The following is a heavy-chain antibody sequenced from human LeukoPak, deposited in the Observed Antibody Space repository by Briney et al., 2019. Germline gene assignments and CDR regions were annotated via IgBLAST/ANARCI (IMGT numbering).Heavy chain of an antibody. J-gene: IGHJ2*01. Sequence: PSETLSLTCTVSGGSISSYYWSWIRQPPGKGLEWVGYIYYSGSTYYNPSLKSRVTMSVDTSKNQFSLKLSSVTAVDTAVYYCARRNYYDSSGYDYWYFDLWGRGTLVTVSS. CDR3: ARRNYYDSSGYDYWYFDL. V-gene: IGHV4-59*04. CDR2: IYYSGST. D-gene: IGHD3-22*01. CDR1: GGSISSYY.